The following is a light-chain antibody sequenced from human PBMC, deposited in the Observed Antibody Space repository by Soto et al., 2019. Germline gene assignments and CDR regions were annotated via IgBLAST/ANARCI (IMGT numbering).Light chain of an antibody. CDR2: GAS. J-gene: IGKJ1*01. V-gene: IGKV3-20*01. Sequence: PGERATLSCRASQSVSSSNFAWYQQKPAQAPRLLIYGASRRAPGIPERFSGSGSGTDFTLTISRLEPEDFAVYYCQQYGSSPPTFGQGTKVDIK. CDR1: QSVSSSN. CDR3: QQYGSSPPT.